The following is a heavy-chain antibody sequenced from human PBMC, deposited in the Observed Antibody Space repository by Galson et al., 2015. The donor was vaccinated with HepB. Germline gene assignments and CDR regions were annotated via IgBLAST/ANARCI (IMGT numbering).Heavy chain of an antibody. Sequence: QSGAEVKKPGKSLKISCKGSGYSFTSYWIGWVRQMPGKGLEWMGIIYPGDSDTRYSPSFQGQVSISVDKSISTAYLQWSSLQASDTGTYYCARLGLLWGDYAHWGQGTLVTVSS. V-gene: IGHV5-51*01. CDR2: IYPGDSDT. CDR1: GYSFTSYW. CDR3: ARLGLLWGDYAH. D-gene: IGHD4-17*01. J-gene: IGHJ4*02.